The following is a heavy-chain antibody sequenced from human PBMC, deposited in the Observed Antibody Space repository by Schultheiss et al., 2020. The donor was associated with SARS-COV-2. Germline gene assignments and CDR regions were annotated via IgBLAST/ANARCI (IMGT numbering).Heavy chain of an antibody. J-gene: IGHJ6*02. D-gene: IGHD2-15*01. Sequence: SETLSLTCTVSGGSISSGGYYWSWIRQHPGKGLEWIGYIYYSGSTYYNPSLKSRVTISVDTSKNQFSLKLSSVTAADTAVYYCARVGGYCSGGSCYYYYGMDVWGQGTTVTVSS. CDR3: ARVGGYCSGGSCYYYYGMDV. V-gene: IGHV4-31*03. CDR1: GGSISSGGYY. CDR2: IYYSGST.